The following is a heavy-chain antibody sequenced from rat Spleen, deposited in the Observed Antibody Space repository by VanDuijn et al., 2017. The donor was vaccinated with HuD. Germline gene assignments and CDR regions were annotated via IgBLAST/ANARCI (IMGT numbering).Heavy chain of an antibody. CDR1: GLSLTSNC. CDR3: ARADVAGLSTDGI. CDR2: IWGKGNT. V-gene: IGHV2-47*01. Sequence: QVQLKESGPGLVQPSQTLSLTCTVSGLSLTSNCVSWIRQPPGKGLEWMGVIWGKGNTNYNSALKSRLSISRDTSKSQIYLKMNSLQTEDTATYFCARADVAGLSTDGIWGQGIMVTVSS. J-gene: IGHJ2*01. D-gene: IGHD1-2*01.